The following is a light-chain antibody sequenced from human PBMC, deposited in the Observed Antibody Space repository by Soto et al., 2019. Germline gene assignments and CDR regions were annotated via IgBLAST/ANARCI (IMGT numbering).Light chain of an antibody. CDR3: SSYTSSSTFGV. Sequence: QSALTQPASVSGSPGQSITISRTGTSSDVGGYNYVSWYQQHPGKAPKLMIYDVSNRPSGVSNRFSGSKSGNTASLTISGLQAEDEADYYCSSYTSSSTFGVFGGGTKLTVL. V-gene: IGLV2-14*01. CDR1: SSDVGGYNY. J-gene: IGLJ3*02. CDR2: DVS.